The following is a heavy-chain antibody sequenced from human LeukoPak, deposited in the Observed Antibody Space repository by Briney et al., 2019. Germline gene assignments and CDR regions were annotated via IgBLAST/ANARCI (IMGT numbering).Heavy chain of an antibody. Sequence: PGGSLRLSCAASGFTFDDYGMSWVRQAPGKGLEWVSGINWNGGSTGYADSVKGRFTISRDNAKNSLYLQMNSLRAEDTALYYCARVASRAYLQYFFDYWGQGTLVTVSS. J-gene: IGHJ4*02. CDR1: GFTFDDYG. CDR3: ARVASRAYLQYFFDY. V-gene: IGHV3-20*04. D-gene: IGHD6-6*01. CDR2: INWNGGST.